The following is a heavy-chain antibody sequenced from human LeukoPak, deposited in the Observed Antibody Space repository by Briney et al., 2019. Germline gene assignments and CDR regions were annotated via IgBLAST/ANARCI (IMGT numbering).Heavy chain of an antibody. D-gene: IGHD4/OR15-4a*01. CDR1: GFTFSSYE. CDR3: ARRAGAYSHPYDY. J-gene: IGHJ4*02. V-gene: IGHV3-48*03. Sequence: GGSLRLSCAGSGFTFSSYEMNWVRQAPGKGLEWVSYSSSSGSTIYYADSVKGRFTISRDNAKNSLYLQMNSLRAEDTAVYYCARRAGAYSHPYDYWGQGTLVTVSS. CDR2: SSSSGSTI.